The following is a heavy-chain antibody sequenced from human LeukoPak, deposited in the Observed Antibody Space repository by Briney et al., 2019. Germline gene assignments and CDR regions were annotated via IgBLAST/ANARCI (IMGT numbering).Heavy chain of an antibody. CDR3: AKDHGSGIYYKTYFDY. V-gene: IGHV3-9*01. CDR1: GFTFDDYA. CDR2: ISWNGGSI. Sequence: PGGSLRLPCAASGFTFDDYAVHWVRQAPGKGLEWVSGISWNGGSIDYADSVKGRFTISRDNAKKFLYLQMNSLREEDTALYYCAKDHGSGIYYKTYFDYWGQGTLVTVSS. D-gene: IGHD3-10*01. J-gene: IGHJ4*02.